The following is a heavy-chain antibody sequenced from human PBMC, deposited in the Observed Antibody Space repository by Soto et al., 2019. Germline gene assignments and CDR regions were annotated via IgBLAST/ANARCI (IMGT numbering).Heavy chain of an antibody. CDR2: INPNSGGT. CDR1: GYTFTGYY. D-gene: IGHD2-15*01. J-gene: IGHJ6*02. CDR3: ARDGNAGSYSTYSYYYGMDV. V-gene: IGHV1-2*04. Sequence: ASVKVSCKASGYTFTGYYMHWVRQAPGQGLEWMGWINPNSGGTNYAQKFQGWVTMTRDTSISTAYMELSRLRSDDTAVYYCARDGNAGSYSTYSYYYGMDVWGQGTRSPSP.